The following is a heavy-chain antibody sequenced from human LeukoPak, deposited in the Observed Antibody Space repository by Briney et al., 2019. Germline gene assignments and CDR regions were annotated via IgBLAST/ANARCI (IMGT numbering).Heavy chain of an antibody. D-gene: IGHD3-10*01. Sequence: SETLSLTCTVSGGSISNYYWNWIRQSAGKGLELIGRIYTTGRTNYNPSLKSRVTISVDTSKNQFSLKLSSVTAADTAVYYCARRERITMVRGAHYYYYYYMDVWGKGTTVTVSS. CDR1: GGSISNYY. CDR2: IYTTGRT. J-gene: IGHJ6*03. V-gene: IGHV4-4*07. CDR3: ARRERITMVRGAHYYYYYYMDV.